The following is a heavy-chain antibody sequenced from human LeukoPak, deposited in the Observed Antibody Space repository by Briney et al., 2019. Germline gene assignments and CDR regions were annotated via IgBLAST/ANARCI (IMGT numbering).Heavy chain of an antibody. CDR2: IFTSGST. V-gene: IGHV4-4*07. D-gene: IGHD1-1*01. J-gene: IGHJ4*02. Sequence: PSETLSLTCTVSGGSIGTHYWNWIRQPAGKGLEWIGRIFTSGSTNYNPSLKSRVTMSVDTSKNQFSLKLNSVTAADTAVYYCAKDGTTTITFDYWGQGTLVAVSS. CDR1: GGSIGTHY. CDR3: AKDGTTTITFDY.